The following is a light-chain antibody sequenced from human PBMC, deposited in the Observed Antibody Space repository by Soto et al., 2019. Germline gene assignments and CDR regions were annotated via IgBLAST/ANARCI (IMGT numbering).Light chain of an antibody. CDR3: SSYTSSSTHYV. CDR1: SSDVGGYNY. V-gene: IGLV2-14*01. CDR2: DVS. Sequence: QSALTQPASVSGSPGQSITISCTGTSSDVGGYNYVSWYQQHPGKAPKLMIYDVSNRPSGVSNRFSGSKSGNTASLTISGRHAEDEADYYCSSYTSSSTHYVFGTGTKLTVL. J-gene: IGLJ1*01.